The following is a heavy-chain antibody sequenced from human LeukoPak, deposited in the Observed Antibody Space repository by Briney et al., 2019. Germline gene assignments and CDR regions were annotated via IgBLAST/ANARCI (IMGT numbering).Heavy chain of an antibody. Sequence: SQTLSLTCAISGDSVSNNSAAWNWIRQSPSRGLEWLGRTYYYKSQWYYDYAVSVKSRITINQDTSKNQFSLQLNSVTPEDAAVYYCARDLAGFSGYDYCLDHWGQGTLVTVSS. CDR1: GDSVSNNSAA. CDR3: ARDLAGFSGYDYCLDH. V-gene: IGHV6-1*01. CDR2: TYYYKSQWYY. D-gene: IGHD5-12*01. J-gene: IGHJ4*02.